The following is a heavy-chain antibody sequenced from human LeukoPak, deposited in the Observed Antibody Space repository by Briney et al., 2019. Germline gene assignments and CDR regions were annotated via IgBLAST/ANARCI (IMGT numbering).Heavy chain of an antibody. Sequence: PSETLSLTCAVYGGSFSVYYWSWIRQPPGKGLEWIGEINHSGSTNYNPSLKSRVTISVDTSKNQFSLKLSSVTAADTAVYYCARELPRAARYYYYYYHMDVWGKGTTVTVSS. CDR1: GGSFSVYY. CDR2: INHSGST. J-gene: IGHJ6*03. V-gene: IGHV4-34*01. D-gene: IGHD6-6*01. CDR3: ARELPRAARYYYYYYHMDV.